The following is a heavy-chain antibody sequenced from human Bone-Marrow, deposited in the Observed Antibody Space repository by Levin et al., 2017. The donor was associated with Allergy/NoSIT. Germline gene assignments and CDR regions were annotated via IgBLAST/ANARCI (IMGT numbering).Heavy chain of an antibody. CDR3: ARDTVRGLYYATHDVMGDGFDI. J-gene: IGHJ3*02. CDR2: ISFDGTNK. Sequence: AGGSLRLSCAASGFTFLTYGMHWVRQAPGKGPEWVAVISFDGTNKHYADSVKGRFTISRDNSENTVFLQMNSLRPEDTAVYSCARDTVRGLYYATHDVMGDGFDICGQGTMVTVSS. V-gene: IGHV3-30*03. D-gene: IGHD3-10*01. CDR1: GFTFLTYG.